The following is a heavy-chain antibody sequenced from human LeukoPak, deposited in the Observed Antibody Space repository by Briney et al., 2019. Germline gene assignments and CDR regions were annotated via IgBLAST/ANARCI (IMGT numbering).Heavy chain of an antibody. CDR3: ARPGPDTAMVTELAY. Sequence: GGSLRLSCAASGFTFSSYAMHWVRQAPGKGLEWVAVISYDGSNKYYADSVKGRFTISRDNSKNTLYLQMNSLRAEDTAVYYCARPGPDTAMVTELAYWGQGTPVTVSS. CDR1: GFTFSSYA. D-gene: IGHD5-18*01. V-gene: IGHV3-30*01. J-gene: IGHJ4*02. CDR2: ISYDGSNK.